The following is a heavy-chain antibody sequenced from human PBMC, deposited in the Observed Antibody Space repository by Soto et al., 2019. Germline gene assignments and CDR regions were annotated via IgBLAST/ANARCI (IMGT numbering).Heavy chain of an antibody. Sequence: EVPLVESGGGLVQPGGSLRLSCAASGFTFSTYWLHWVRQAPGKGLVWLSHINSDGRRTTYADSVKGRFTMSRDNAKNTLSLQMNSLRAEDTAVYYCARDLSTDGVNVSFDYWGQGTLVTVSS. CDR3: ARDLSTDGVNVSFDY. CDR2: INSDGRRT. V-gene: IGHV3-74*01. D-gene: IGHD2-2*01. CDR1: GFTFSTYW. J-gene: IGHJ4*02.